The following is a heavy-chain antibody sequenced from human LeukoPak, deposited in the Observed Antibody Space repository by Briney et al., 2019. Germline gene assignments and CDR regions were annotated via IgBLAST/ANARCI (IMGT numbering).Heavy chain of an antibody. D-gene: IGHD4-17*01. CDR3: AKGVTVKSFNF. V-gene: IGHV3-23*01. CDR1: NFTFSTYA. CDR2: ITGSGSET. J-gene: IGHJ4*02. Sequence: GGSLRLSCAASNFTFSTYAMTWVRQPPGKGLEWVSAITGSGSETYYADSMKGRFTISRDNSDNMVYLQMNSLRVDDTAVYYCAKGVTVKSFNFWGQRTLVTVSS.